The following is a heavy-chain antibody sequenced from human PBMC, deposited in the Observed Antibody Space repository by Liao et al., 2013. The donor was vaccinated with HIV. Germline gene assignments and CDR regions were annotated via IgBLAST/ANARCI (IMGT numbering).Heavy chain of an antibody. CDR2: ISYTGST. J-gene: IGHJ4*02. V-gene: IGHV4-59*11. D-gene: IGHD3-16*01. Sequence: QVQLQESGPGQVKPSETLSLTCSVSGGPINNHYWSWIRQSPGKGLEWIGYISYTGSTNYSPSFKSRVTISVAPSKNQFSLRLRSLTAADTAMYYCAREGVTGGLLGGYYFDHWGQGTLVAVSS. CDR3: AREGVTGGLLGGYYFDH. CDR1: GGPINNHY.